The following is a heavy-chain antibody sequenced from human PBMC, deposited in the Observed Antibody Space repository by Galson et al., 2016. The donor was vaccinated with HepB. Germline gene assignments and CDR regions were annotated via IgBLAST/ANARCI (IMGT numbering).Heavy chain of an antibody. J-gene: IGHJ3*01. CDR2: INHSGST. Sequence: SETLSLTCGIYGGSFSGYSWSWIRQPPGKGLECIGEINHSGSTNYNPSLESRVTLSVETSKNQFSLKMSSVSAADTAVYYCARGANSFGSGSYIAFDVWGQGTMVTVSS. D-gene: IGHD1-26*01. CDR3: ARGANSFGSGSYIAFDV. V-gene: IGHV4-34*01. CDR1: GGSFSGYS.